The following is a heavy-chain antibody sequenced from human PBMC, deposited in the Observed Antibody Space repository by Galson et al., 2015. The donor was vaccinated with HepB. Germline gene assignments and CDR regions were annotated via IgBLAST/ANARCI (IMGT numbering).Heavy chain of an antibody. D-gene: IGHD4-11*01. CDR2: VNHRGST. Sequence: ETLSLTYAVYGGSFSGYDWTWIRQPPGKGLQWIGEVNHRGSTKYNPSLKSRVTISVNTPKNQFSLKLTSLTAADTAVYYCSGGPRVLVSDYNNLDVWGQGSSVTVSS. CDR3: SGGPRVLVSDYNNLDV. CDR1: GGSFSGYD. J-gene: IGHJ6*02. V-gene: IGHV4-34*01.